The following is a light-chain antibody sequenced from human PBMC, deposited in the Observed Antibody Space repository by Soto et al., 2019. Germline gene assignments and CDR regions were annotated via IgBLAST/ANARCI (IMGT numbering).Light chain of an antibody. Sequence: EIVLTQSPGTLSLSPGASAPLSCRASQSVSSSYLAWYQQKPGQAPRLLIYGASSRATGIPDRFSGSGSGTDFTLTITRLEPEEFAVYYCKQYGTSPLTVGGGTKVAIK. V-gene: IGKV3-20*01. CDR3: KQYGTSPLT. J-gene: IGKJ4*01. CDR2: GAS. CDR1: QSVSSSY.